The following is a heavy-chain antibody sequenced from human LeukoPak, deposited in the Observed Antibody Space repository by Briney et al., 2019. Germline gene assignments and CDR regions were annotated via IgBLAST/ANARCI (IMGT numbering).Heavy chain of an antibody. CDR3: AQTTTVTTIGPYFDY. V-gene: IGHV2-5*01. J-gene: IGHJ4*02. D-gene: IGHD4-17*01. Sequence: SGPTLVEPTQTLTLTCTFSGFSLSTSGVGVGWIRQPPGKALEWLALIYWNDDKRYSPSLKSRLTITKDTSKNQVVLTMTNMDPVDTATYYCAQTTTVTTIGPYFDYWGQGTLVTVSS. CDR1: GFSLSTSGVG. CDR2: IYWNDDK.